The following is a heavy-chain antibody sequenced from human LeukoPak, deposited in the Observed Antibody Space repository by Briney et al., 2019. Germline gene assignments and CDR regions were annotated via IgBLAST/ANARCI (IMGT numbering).Heavy chain of an antibody. CDR3: ARDASALY. V-gene: IGHV3-7*01. CDR2: IKPDGSEK. D-gene: IGHD6-19*01. J-gene: IGHJ4*02. Sequence: GGSLRLSCAASGLIFSKYWMMWVRQAPGKGLEWVASIKPDGSEKYYLDSVKGRFTISRDNARDSLYLQMNSLRDDDTSVYFCARDASALYGGRGTLVTVSS. CDR1: GLIFSKYW.